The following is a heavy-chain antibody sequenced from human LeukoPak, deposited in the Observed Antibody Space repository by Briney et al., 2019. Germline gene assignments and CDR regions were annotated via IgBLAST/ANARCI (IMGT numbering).Heavy chain of an antibody. V-gene: IGHV1-45*02. J-gene: IGHJ5*02. D-gene: IGHD6-13*01. CDR1: GYTFTYRY. CDR2: ITPFNGNT. Sequence: SVKVSCKASGYTFTYRYLHWVRQAPGQALAWVGWITPFNGNTNYAQKFQERVTITRDRSMSTASMELSSLRSEDTAMYYCASGIAAAGTGWFDPWGQGTWSPSPQ. CDR3: ASGIAAAGTGWFDP.